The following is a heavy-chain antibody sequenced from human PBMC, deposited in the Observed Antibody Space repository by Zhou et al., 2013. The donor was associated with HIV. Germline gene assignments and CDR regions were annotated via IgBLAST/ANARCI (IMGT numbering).Heavy chain of an antibody. D-gene: IGHD3-16*01. CDR2: SSTYNSRA. V-gene: IGHV1-18*01. J-gene: IGHJ6*02. CDR1: GGTFSSYA. CDR3: ARVVGGIGGGKPLDA. Sequence: QVQLVQSGAEVKKPGSSVKVSCKVSGGTFSSYAINWVRQAPGQGLEWMGWSSTYNSRANYAQNLQGRLTLTRDISTSTAYMELRSLRSDDTAVYYCARVVGGIGGGKPLDAWGQGTTVIVSS.